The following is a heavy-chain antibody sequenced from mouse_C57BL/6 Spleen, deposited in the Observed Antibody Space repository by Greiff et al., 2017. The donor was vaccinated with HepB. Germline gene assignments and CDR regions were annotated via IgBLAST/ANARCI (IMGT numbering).Heavy chain of an antibody. CDR1: GYAFSSSW. D-gene: IGHD3-3*01. CDR3: AREGLGFYYYAMDY. J-gene: IGHJ4*01. CDR2: IYPGDGDT. Sequence: VQLQQSGPELVKPGASVKISCKASGYAFSSSWMNWVKQRHGKGLEWIGRIYPGDGDTNYNGKFKGKATLTADKSLSTAYMQLSSLTSEDSAVYFCAREGLGFYYYAMDYWGQGTSVTVSS. V-gene: IGHV1-82*01.